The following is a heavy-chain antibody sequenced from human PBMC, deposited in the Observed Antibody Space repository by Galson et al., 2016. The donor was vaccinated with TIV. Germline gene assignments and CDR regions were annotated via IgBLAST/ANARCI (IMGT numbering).Heavy chain of an antibody. D-gene: IGHD2-2*03. J-gene: IGHJ4*02. CDR2: IYHTGRA. CDR1: GYSISSDYY. Sequence: SETLSLTCAVSGYSISSDYYFGWIRQSPGKGLEWIASIYHTGRAYYNPSLNSRVTISVDTSKNQFSLRLTSVTAADTAVYYCGRDPGWIRGDYWGQGILVTVSS. V-gene: IGHV4-38-2*02. CDR3: GRDPGWIRGDY.